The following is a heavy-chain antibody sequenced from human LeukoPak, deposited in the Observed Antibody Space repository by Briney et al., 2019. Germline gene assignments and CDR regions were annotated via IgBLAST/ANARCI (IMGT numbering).Heavy chain of an antibody. J-gene: IGHJ4*02. D-gene: IGHD5-12*01. V-gene: IGHV4-59*11. CDR3: TRDRGYLRSFDY. CDR2: IYYSGST. Sequence: SETLSLTCTVSGGSISSHYWSWIRQPPGKGLEWIGYIYYSGSTNYNPSLKSRVTISVGTSKNQFSLKLSSVTAADTAVYYCTRDRGYLRSFDYWGQGTLVTVSS. CDR1: GGSISSHY.